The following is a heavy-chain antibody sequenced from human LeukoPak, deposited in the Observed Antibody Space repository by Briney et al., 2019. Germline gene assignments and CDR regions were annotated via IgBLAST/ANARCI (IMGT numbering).Heavy chain of an antibody. CDR3: ARWVASMVRGVMKGNWFDP. CDR2: ISAYNGNT. Sequence: ASVKVSCKASGYTFTSYGISWVRQAPGQGLGWMGWISAYNGNTNYAQKLQGRVTMTTDTSTSTAYMELRSLRSDDTAVYYCARWVASMVRGVMKGNWFDPWGQGTLVTVSS. D-gene: IGHD3-10*01. CDR1: GYTFTSYG. J-gene: IGHJ5*02. V-gene: IGHV1-18*01.